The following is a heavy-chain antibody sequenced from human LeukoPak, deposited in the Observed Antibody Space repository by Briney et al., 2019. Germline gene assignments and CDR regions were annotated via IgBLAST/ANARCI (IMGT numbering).Heavy chain of an antibody. CDR3: ARPVYSSSWTFDY. D-gene: IGHD6-13*01. V-gene: IGHV3-21*01. J-gene: IGHJ4*02. Sequence: PGGSLRLSCAASGFTFSDYRMTWVRQAPGKGLEWVSSISSSSSYIYYADSVKGRFTISRDNAKNSLYLQMNSLRAEDTAVYYCARPVYSSSWTFDYWGQGTLVTVSS. CDR1: GFTFSDYR. CDR2: ISSSSSYI.